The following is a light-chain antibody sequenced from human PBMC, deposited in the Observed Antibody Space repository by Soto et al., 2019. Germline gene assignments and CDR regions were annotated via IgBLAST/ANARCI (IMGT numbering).Light chain of an antibody. CDR2: AAS. V-gene: IGKV1-39*02. J-gene: IGKJ4*01. CDR1: QNLAKY. Sequence: DIQMTQSPSSLSASVGDRVTITCRASQNLAKYLTWFQQKPGKAPKLVIYAASSLQSGDPSRFSGRGSGTDFTPTISVLHPEDFASYYCQSYYNSPLTFGGGTKVDIK. CDR3: QSYYNSPLT.